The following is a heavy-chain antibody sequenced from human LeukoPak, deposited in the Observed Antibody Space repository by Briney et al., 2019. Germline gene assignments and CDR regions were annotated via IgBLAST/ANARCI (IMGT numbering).Heavy chain of an antibody. CDR1: GGSISSSSYD. V-gene: IGHV4-39*01. CDR2: IYYSGST. J-gene: IGHJ4*02. D-gene: IGHD4-17*01. CDR3: ARYGDYVKYQQWIYYFDY. Sequence: SETLSLTCTVSGGSISSSSYDSGWIRQPPGKGLEWIGSIYYSGSTYYNPSLKSRVTISVDTSKNQFSLKLSSVTAADTAVYCCARYGDYVKYQQWIYYFDYWGQGTLVTVSS.